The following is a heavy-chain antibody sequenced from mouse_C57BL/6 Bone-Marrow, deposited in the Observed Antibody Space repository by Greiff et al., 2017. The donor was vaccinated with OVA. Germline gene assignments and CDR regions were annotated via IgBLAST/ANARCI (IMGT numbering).Heavy chain of an antibody. V-gene: IGHV1-76*01. CDR1: GYTFTDYY. J-gene: IGHJ3*01. Sequence: QVQLQQSGAELVRPGASVKLSCKASGYTFTDYYINWVKQRPGQGLEWIARIYPGSGNTYYNEKFKGKATLTAEKSSSTAYMQLSSLTSEDSAVYFCARWDYYGAWFAYWGQGTLVTVSA. D-gene: IGHD1-1*01. CDR3: ARWDYYGAWFAY. CDR2: IYPGSGNT.